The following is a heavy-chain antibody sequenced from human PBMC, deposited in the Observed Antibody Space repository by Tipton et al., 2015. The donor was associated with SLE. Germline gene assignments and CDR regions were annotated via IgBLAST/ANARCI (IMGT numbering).Heavy chain of an antibody. Sequence: SLRLSCAASGFTFNTYSMNWVRQAPGKGLEWVSYISSSSSTIFYADSVKGRFTISRDNAKNSRYLQMNSLRAEDTALYYCARDRPHTAMIFDYWGQGRLVTVSS. V-gene: IGHV3-48*01. J-gene: IGHJ4*02. CDR3: ARDRPHTAMIFDY. CDR1: GFTFNTYS. CDR2: ISSSSSTI. D-gene: IGHD5-18*01.